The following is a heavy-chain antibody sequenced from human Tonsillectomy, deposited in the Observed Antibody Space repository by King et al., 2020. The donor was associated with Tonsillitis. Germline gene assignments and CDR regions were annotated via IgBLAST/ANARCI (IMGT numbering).Heavy chain of an antibody. Sequence: QLQESGPGLVKPSQTLSLTCIVSGGSISSGDYYWSWIRQPPGKGLEWIGYIYYSGSTYYNPSLKSRVTISVDTSKNQFSLKLSSVTAADTAVYYCARVNLKGVDYYESSGYSIAYWGQGTLVTVSS. CDR3: ARVNLKGVDYYESSGYSIAY. D-gene: IGHD3-22*01. V-gene: IGHV4-30-4*01. J-gene: IGHJ4*02. CDR2: IYYSGST. CDR1: GGSISSGDYY.